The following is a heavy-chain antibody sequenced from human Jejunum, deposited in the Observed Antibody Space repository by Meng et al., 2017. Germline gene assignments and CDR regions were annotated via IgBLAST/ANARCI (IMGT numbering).Heavy chain of an antibody. J-gene: IGHJ4*02. D-gene: IGHD1-26*01. CDR2: IYYSGST. Sequence: VQPPESGPGLGKPSQTLSLTCTVSGDSFNSPDYYWSWIRQPPEKGLEWIGYIYYSGSTYYNPSLKSRVSISGDTSNKQFSLKLTSVTAADTAVYYCARSPYSGSALPFFDYWGQGSLVTVSS. CDR1: GDSFNSPDYY. V-gene: IGHV4-30-4*01. CDR3: ARSPYSGSALPFFDY.